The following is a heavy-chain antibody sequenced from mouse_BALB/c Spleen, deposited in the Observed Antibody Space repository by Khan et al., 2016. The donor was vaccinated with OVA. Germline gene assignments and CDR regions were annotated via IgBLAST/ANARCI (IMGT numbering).Heavy chain of an antibody. J-gene: IGHJ3*01. CDR2: ISSAGDYT. D-gene: IGHD1-1*01. Sequence: EVELVESGGGLVEPGGPLKLSCAASGFTFSSYAMSWVRQTPEKRLEWVATISSAGDYTYYPDSVKGRFTISRDNAQNTLYLQMSSLMSEDTAMYFCARHNYGPFAFWGQGTLVTVSA. CDR3: ARHNYGPFAF. CDR1: GFTFSSYA. V-gene: IGHV5-9-3*01.